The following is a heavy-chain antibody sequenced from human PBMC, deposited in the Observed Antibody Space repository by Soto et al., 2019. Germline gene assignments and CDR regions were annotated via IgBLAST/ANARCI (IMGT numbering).Heavy chain of an antibody. Sequence: PGGSLRLSCAASGFTFTRYSMNWVRQAPGKGLEWVASISSTTNYIYYGDGSEKFFADSVKGRFTISRDNAKNSLSLQMNSLTADDTAAYYCARTGWPQSSYYFDYWGQGTLVTVSS. CDR1: GFTFTRYS. D-gene: IGHD3-16*01. CDR2: ISSTTNYI. CDR3: ARTGWPQSSYYFDY. V-gene: IGHV3-21*04. J-gene: IGHJ4*02.